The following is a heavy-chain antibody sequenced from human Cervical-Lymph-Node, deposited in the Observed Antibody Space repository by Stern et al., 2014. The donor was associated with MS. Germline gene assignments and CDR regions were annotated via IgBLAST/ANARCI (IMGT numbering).Heavy chain of an antibody. CDR2: ISYSGSDI. CDR1: GFTFSDYY. J-gene: IGHJ6*02. CDR3: AAGYCRSTSCHYGMDV. Sequence: VQLVESGGGLVKPGGSLRLSCAASGFTFSDYYITWIRQAPGKGLEWVSYISYSGSDIYYADSVKGRFTISRDNDKKSLYLQMNSLRAEDTAVYYCAAGYCRSTSCHYGMDVWGQGTTVTVSS. V-gene: IGHV3-11*01. D-gene: IGHD2-2*01.